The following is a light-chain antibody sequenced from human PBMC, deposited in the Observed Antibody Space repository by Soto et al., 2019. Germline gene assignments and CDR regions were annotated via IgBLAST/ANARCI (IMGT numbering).Light chain of an antibody. CDR2: EGS. CDR3: SSYAGSNLWV. J-gene: IGLJ3*02. CDR1: SSDVGNYQY. V-gene: IGLV2-8*01. Sequence: SALTPSPSASGSPGQSVTISCTGTSSDVGNYQYVSWYQPHPCKAPQLMMYEGSKRPSGVPARVSGSTSGNTGSLTGDGLQDEDEEDYYCSSYAGSNLWVFGGGTKLTVL.